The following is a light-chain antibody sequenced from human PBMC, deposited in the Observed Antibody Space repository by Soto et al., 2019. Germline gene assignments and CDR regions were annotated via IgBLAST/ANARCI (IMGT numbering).Light chain of an antibody. V-gene: IGKV1-39*01. Sequence: DIEMTQSPSSLSASVGETITITCRASQSISSSLNWFQHSPGQPPKLLLFAASNLHARVPPRFSGSGSGTSFSLTIRSLQPEDFATYYCQQSFNLPRTFGPGTRVEFK. CDR2: AAS. CDR3: QQSFNLPRT. J-gene: IGKJ1*01. CDR1: QSISSS.